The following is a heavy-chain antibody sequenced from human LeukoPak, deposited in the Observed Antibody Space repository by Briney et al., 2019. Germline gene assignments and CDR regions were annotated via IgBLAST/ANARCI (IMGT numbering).Heavy chain of an antibody. CDR3: ARDGPDRGYYYYGMDV. CDR2: ISYDGSNK. V-gene: IGHV3-30-3*01. J-gene: IGHJ6*02. D-gene: IGHD5-12*01. CDR1: GFTFGSYA. Sequence: GGSLRLSCAASGFTFGSYAMHWVRQAPGKGLEWVAVISYDGSNKYYADSVKGRFTISRDNSKNTLYLQMNSLRAEDTAVYYCARDGPDRGYYYYGMDVWGQGTTVTVSS.